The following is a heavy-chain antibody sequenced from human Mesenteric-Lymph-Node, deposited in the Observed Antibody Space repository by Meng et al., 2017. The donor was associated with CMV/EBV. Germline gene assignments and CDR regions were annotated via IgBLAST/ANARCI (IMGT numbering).Heavy chain of an antibody. J-gene: IGHJ3*01. V-gene: IGHV3-48*03. CDR1: GFPFNMYE. CDR2: ISGSGNTL. CDR3: ARDNQQPGLDAFDV. Sequence: GGSLTLSCAASGFPFNMYEMNWVRQAPGQRLEWIAYISGSGNTLYYADSVKGRFTISRDNGHNALYLQMNNLGAEDTAVYYCARDNQQPGLDAFDVWGQGTMVTVSS. D-gene: IGHD6-13*01.